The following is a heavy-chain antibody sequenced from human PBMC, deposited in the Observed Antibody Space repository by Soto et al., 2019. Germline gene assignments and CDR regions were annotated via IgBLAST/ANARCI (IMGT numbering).Heavy chain of an antibody. CDR1: GFTFSSYW. Sequence: GGSLSLSCAASGFTFSSYWMSWVRQAPGKGLEWVANIKQDGSEKYYVDSVKGRFTISRDNAKSSLYLQMNSLRAEDTAVYYCARVPSYYDSSGYYSDYYYYYGMDVWGQGTTVTVSS. CDR3: ARVPSYYDSSGYYSDYYYYYGMDV. D-gene: IGHD3-22*01. J-gene: IGHJ6*02. V-gene: IGHV3-7*03. CDR2: IKQDGSEK.